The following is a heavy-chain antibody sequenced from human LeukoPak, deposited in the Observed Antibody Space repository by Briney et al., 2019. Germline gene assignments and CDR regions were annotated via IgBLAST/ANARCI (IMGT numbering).Heavy chain of an antibody. J-gene: IGHJ4*02. CDR3: TRESRGRSCYEEMDY. D-gene: IGHD2-15*01. CDR2: FISKAYGGTT. Sequence: GRSLRLSCTPSGFTFGDHAMGCVRQGPGKGLEWVGFFISKAYGGTTAFAASVKGRFTISRDGHNSIAYLQMSSLNNRSRAGRFCTRESRGRSCYEEMDYWGQGTLVTVSS. V-gene: IGHV3-49*04. CDR1: GFTFGDHA.